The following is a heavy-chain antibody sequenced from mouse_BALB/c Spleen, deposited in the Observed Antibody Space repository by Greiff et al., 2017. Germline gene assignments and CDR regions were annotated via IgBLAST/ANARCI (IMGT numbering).Heavy chain of an antibody. V-gene: IGHV2-2*02. J-gene: IGHJ2*01. CDR3: ARNGLVPFDY. CDR1: GFSLTSYG. CDR2: IWSGGST. D-gene: IGHD2-10*02. Sequence: QVQLKESGPGLVQPSQSLSITCTVSGFSLTSYGVHWVRQSPGKGLEWLGVIWSGGSTDYNAAFISRLSISKDNSKSQVFFKMNSLQANDTAIYYCARNGLVPFDYWGQGTTLTVSS.